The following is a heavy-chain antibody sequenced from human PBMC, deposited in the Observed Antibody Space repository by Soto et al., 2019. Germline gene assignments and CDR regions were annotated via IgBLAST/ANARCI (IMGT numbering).Heavy chain of an antibody. D-gene: IGHD5-12*01. V-gene: IGHV5-51*01. J-gene: IGHJ4*02. Sequence: PGESLKISCEGSGYNFNTYWIGWVRQMPGKGLEWMALIYPGDSDTRYSPSFEGQVTLSVDRSIGTAYLQWSSLKASDTAIYYCATSTVSYVDIVSSTTRGYFDHWGQGTLVTVSS. CDR3: ATSTVSYVDIVSSTTRGYFDH. CDR2: IYPGDSDT. CDR1: GYNFNTYW.